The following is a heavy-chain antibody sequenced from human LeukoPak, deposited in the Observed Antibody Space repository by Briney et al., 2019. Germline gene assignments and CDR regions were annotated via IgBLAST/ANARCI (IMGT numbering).Heavy chain of an antibody. Sequence: PGRSLRLSCAASGFTFSNAWMSWVRQAPGKGLEWVGRIKSKTDGGTTDYAAPVKGRFTISRDDSKNTLYLQMNSLKTEDTAVYYCTTAFDFWSGYIDYRGQGTLVTVSS. CDR1: GFTFSNAW. D-gene: IGHD3-3*01. CDR2: IKSKTDGGTT. V-gene: IGHV3-15*01. J-gene: IGHJ4*02. CDR3: TTAFDFWSGYIDY.